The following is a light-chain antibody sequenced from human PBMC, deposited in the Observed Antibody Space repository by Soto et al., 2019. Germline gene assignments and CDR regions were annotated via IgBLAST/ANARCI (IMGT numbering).Light chain of an antibody. CDR2: EVF. J-gene: IGLJ1*01. Sequence: QSALTQPASVSGSPGQSITISCSGTTGDVGGYNYVSWYQQHPGKAPRLLIYEVFKRPSGVSDRFSGSKSGNTASLTISGLQAEDEADYYCSSYTTSSSYVFGTGTKVTVL. CDR3: SSYTTSSSYV. CDR1: TGDVGGYNY. V-gene: IGLV2-14*03.